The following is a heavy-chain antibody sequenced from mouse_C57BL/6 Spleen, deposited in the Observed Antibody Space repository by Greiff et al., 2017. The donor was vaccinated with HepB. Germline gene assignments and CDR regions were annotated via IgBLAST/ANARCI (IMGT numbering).Heavy chain of an antibody. CDR2: IYPGSGST. Sequence: QVQLQQPGAELVKPGASVKMSCKASGYTFTSYWITWVKQRPGQGLEWIGDIYPGSGSTNYNEKFKSKATLTVDTSSSPAYMQLSSLTSEDSAVYYCARADGSSHWYFDVWGTGTTVTVSS. CDR1: GYTFTSYW. V-gene: IGHV1-55*01. D-gene: IGHD1-1*01. CDR3: ARADGSSHWYFDV. J-gene: IGHJ1*03.